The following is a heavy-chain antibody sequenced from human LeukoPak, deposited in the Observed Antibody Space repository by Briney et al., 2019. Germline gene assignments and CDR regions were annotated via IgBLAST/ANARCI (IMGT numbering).Heavy chain of an antibody. CDR1: GFSFSSYA. J-gene: IGHJ4*02. Sequence: GGSLRLSCAASGFSFSSYAMSWVRQAPGKGLEWVSGISGSGGSTYYADFVKGRFTISRDNSKNTLYLQMNSLRAEDTAVYYCARAPEWLIFDYWGQGTLVTVSS. CDR2: ISGSGGST. D-gene: IGHD6-19*01. V-gene: IGHV3-23*01. CDR3: ARAPEWLIFDY.